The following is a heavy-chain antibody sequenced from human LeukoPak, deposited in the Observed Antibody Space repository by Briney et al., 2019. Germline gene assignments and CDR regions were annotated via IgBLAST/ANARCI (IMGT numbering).Heavy chain of an antibody. V-gene: IGHV4-34*01. CDR3: ARAEWWYFDL. J-gene: IGHJ2*01. D-gene: IGHD3-3*01. CDR2: INHSGST. Sequence: SETLSLTCAVYGGSFSGYYWSWIRQPPGKGLEWIGEINHSGSTTYNPSLKNRVTISIDTSKNQLSLKLSSVTAADTAVYYCARAEWWYFDLWGRGTLVTVSS. CDR1: GGSFSGYY.